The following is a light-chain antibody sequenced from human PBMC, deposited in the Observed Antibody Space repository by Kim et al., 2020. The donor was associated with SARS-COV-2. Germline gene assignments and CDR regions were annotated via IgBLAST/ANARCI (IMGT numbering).Light chain of an antibody. CDR1: QSVSNNY. J-gene: IGKJ2*01. Sequence: LSPGETATLSCRASQSVSNNYLAWHQQKPGQAPRVLIYDAFNRATGIPDRFSGSGSGADFTLTINRLEPEDFAVYYCQQYASSPYTFGQGTKLEI. CDR3: QQYASSPYT. V-gene: IGKV3-20*01. CDR2: DAF.